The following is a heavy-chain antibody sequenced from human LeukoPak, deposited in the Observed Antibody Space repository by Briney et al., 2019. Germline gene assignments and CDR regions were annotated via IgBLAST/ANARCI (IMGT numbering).Heavy chain of an antibody. D-gene: IGHD3-22*01. CDR2: INSDGSST. CDR3: ARDRYYDSSGYYYYYYGMDV. J-gene: IGHJ6*02. Sequence: GGSLRLSCAASGFTFSSYWMHWVRQAPGKGLVWVSRINSDGSSTSYADSVKGRFTISRDNAKNTLYLQMNSLRAEDTAVYYCARDRYYDSSGYYYYYYGMDVWGQGTTVTASS. V-gene: IGHV3-74*01. CDR1: GFTFSSYW.